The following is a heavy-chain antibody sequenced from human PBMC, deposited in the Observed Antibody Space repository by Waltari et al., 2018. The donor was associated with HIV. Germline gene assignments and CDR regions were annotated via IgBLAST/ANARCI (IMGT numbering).Heavy chain of an antibody. D-gene: IGHD3-3*01. Sequence: QVQLVQSGSELKKPGASVQVSCKASGYTFTSYARNWVRQAPGQGLKWMGWINTNTGNQTYAQGFTGRFVFSLDTAVSTAYLQISSLKAEDTAVYYCARVGYYDFWSGYGSPNGMDVWGQGTTVTVSS. CDR3: ARVGYYDFWSGYGSPNGMDV. CDR1: GYTFTSYA. J-gene: IGHJ6*02. CDR2: INTNTGNQ. V-gene: IGHV7-4-1*02.